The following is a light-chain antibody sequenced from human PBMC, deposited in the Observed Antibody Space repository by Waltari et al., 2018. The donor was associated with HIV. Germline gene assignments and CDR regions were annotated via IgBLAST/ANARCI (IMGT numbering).Light chain of an antibody. CDR3: AAWDDTLTVV. V-gene: IGLV1-47*01. J-gene: IGLJ2*01. CDR2: RNN. CDR1: SSNIGTHY. Sequence: QSVLTQPPSASGTPGQSVTISCSGTSSNIGTHYVYWYQQFPGTAPKLLIYRNNTRPSGVPDRLSGSKSGTSASLAISGLRSDDEAEYYCAAWDDTLTVVFGGGTKLTVL.